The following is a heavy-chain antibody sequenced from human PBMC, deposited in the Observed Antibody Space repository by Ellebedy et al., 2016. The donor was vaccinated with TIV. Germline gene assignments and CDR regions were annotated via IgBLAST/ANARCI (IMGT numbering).Heavy chain of an antibody. J-gene: IGHJ4*02. D-gene: IGHD3-16*02. CDR1: GFTFSSYD. CDR3: AKDPRVWGSYPMDY. V-gene: IGHV3-13*01. Sequence: GGPLRLSXAASGFTFSSYDMHWVRQATGKGLEWVSAIGTAGDTYYPGSVKGRFTISRENAKNSLYLQMNSLRAEDTAVYYCAKDPRVWGSYPMDYWGQGTLVTVSS. CDR2: IGTAGDT.